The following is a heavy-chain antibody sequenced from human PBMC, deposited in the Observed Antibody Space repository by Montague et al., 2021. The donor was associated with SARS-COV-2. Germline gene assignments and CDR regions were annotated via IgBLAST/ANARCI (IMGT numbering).Heavy chain of an antibody. CDR3: AREDRWNWFDP. CDR1: GGSLPHSY. D-gene: IGHD5-24*01. V-gene: IGHV4-59*12. CDR2: IYYRGST. J-gene: IGHJ5*02. Sequence: SETLSLTCTVSGGSLPHSYCSWIRQPPGKGLSLIGYIYYRGSTNYNPTRETRFIISVDPAKNQFRLKMSSVTAADTAVYYCAREDRWNWFDPWGQGTLVIVSS.